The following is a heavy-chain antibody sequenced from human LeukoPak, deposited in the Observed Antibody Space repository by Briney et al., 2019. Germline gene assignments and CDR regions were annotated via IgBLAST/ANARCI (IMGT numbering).Heavy chain of an antibody. V-gene: IGHV4-34*01. CDR1: GGSFSGYY. CDR2: INHSGST. J-gene: IGHJ4*02. D-gene: IGHD3-9*01. Sequence: SETLSLTCAVYGGSFSGYYWSWIRQPPGKGLEWIGEINHSGSTNYNPSLKSRVTISVDTSKNQFSLKLSSVTAADTAVYYCARCDRYGKRLFDYWGQGTLVTVSS. CDR3: ARCDRYGKRLFDY.